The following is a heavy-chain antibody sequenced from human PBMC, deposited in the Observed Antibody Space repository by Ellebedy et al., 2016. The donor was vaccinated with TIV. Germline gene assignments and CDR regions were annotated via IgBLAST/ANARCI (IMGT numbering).Heavy chain of an antibody. J-gene: IGHJ5*02. D-gene: IGHD3-10*01. V-gene: IGHV4-39*01. CDR2: IYHSGST. Sequence: SETLSLTCTVSGGSISRSSYYWGWIRQPPEKGLEWIGSIYHSGSTYYNPSLKSRVTISVDMSKNQFSLKLTSVTAADTAVYYCARWFGELLYVRWFDPWGQGTLVTVSS. CDR3: ARWFGELLYVRWFDP. CDR1: GGSISRSSYY.